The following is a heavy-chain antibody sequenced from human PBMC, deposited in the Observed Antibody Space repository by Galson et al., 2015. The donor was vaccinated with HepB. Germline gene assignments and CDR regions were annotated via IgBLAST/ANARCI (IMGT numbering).Heavy chain of an antibody. CDR3: VRAYNAMDV. CDR1: GGSISGYY. J-gene: IGHJ6*02. CDR2: IYDTGST. Sequence: SETLSLTCTVSGGSISGYYWSWIRQPAGKGLEWIGRIYDTGSTSYNPSLQSRVTMSVDTSKNQFSLNLKSVTAADTAVYYCVRAYNAMDVWGQGTTVTVS. V-gene: IGHV4-4*07.